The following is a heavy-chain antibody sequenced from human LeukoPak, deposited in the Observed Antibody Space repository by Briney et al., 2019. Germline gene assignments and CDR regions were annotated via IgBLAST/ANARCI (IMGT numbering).Heavy chain of an antibody. CDR1: GFTFSSYA. D-gene: IGHD6-19*01. J-gene: IGHJ4*02. Sequence: QPGGSPRLSCAASGFTFSSYAMSWVRQAPGKGLEWVSAISGSGGSTYYADSVKGRFTISRDNSKNTLYLQMNSLRAEDTAVYYCAKDLAVAGYRYFDYWGQGTLVTVSS. CDR2: ISGSGGST. CDR3: AKDLAVAGYRYFDY. V-gene: IGHV3-23*01.